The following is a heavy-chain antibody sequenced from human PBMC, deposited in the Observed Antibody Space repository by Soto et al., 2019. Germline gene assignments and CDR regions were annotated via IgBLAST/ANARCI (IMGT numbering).Heavy chain of an antibody. Sequence: PGGSLRLACAASGFTFSSYGMHWVRQAPGKGLEWVVVISSDGSNKYYADSVKGRFTISRDNSKNTLYLQMNSLRAEDTAVYYCAKXGDNGHPFDYWGQGT. CDR3: AKXGDNGHPFDY. CDR2: ISSDGSNK. V-gene: IGHV3-30*18. D-gene: IGHD2-21*02. CDR1: GFTFSSYG. J-gene: IGHJ4*02.